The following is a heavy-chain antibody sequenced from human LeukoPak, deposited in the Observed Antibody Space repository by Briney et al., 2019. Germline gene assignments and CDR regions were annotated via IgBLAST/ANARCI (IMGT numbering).Heavy chain of an antibody. J-gene: IGHJ3*02. Sequence: AGGSLRLSCAASGFTFSSYAMSWVRQAPGKGLEWVSAISGSGGSTYYADSVKGRFTISRDNSKNTLYLQMNSLRAEDTAVYYCAKVGATPHPFDDAFDIWGQGTMVTVSS. CDR3: AKVGATPHPFDDAFDI. CDR2: ISGSGGST. D-gene: IGHD1-26*01. V-gene: IGHV3-23*01. CDR1: GFTFSSYA.